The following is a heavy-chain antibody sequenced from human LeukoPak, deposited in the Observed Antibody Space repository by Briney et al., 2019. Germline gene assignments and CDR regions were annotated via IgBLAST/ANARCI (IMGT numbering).Heavy chain of an antibody. V-gene: IGHV3-23*01. CDR1: GFTFSSSA. J-gene: IGHJ4*02. CDR3: AKGNLVSGWYYFDY. D-gene: IGHD6-19*01. Sequence: GGSLRLSCAASGFTFSSSAMSWVRQAPGKGLEWVSSIIGSGGTTFYADSMKGHFTISRDNSKNSLYLQMNSLRAEDTAIYYCAKGNLVSGWYYFDYWGQGTLVTVSS. CDR2: IIGSGGTT.